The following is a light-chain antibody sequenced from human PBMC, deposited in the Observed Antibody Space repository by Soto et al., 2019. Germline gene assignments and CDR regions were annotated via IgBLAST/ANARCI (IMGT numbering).Light chain of an antibody. J-gene: IGKJ1*01. CDR1: QSVSSN. CDR2: GAS. Sequence: EIVMTQSPATLSVSPGERATLSCRASQSVSSNLAWYQQKPSQAPRLLIYGASTRATGIPARFSGSGSGTEFTLTISSLQSEDFAVYYCQQHNNWPPWTFGQGTKVEIK. CDR3: QQHNNWPPWT. V-gene: IGKV3-15*01.